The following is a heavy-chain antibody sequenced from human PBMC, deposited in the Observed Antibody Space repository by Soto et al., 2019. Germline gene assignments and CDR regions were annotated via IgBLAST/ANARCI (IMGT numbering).Heavy chain of an antibody. D-gene: IGHD3-10*01. V-gene: IGHV4-31*03. J-gene: IGHJ3*01. CDR1: GVSMSSGGYY. CDR3: AREEAGAFDL. CDR2: TYYSGST. Sequence: QVQLQESGPGLVKPSQTLSLTCTVSGVSMSSGGYYWTWIRQHPGKGLEWIGYTYYSGSTYYNPSLKSRLTISVDTSKNQFSLRLSSVTAADTAVYYCAREEAGAFDLWGQGTMVTFSS.